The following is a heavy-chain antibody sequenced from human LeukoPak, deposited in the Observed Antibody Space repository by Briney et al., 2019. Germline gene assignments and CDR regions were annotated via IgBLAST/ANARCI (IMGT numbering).Heavy chain of an antibody. V-gene: IGHV3-64D*06. CDR1: GFTFSSYV. Sequence: PGGSLRLSCSASGFTFSSYVMHWVRQAPGKGLEYVSTISSNGGSTYYADALKGRFTISRDNSKNTLYLHMSSLRTDDTAVYYCVNWGGTYGMDVWGQGTTVTVSS. CDR3: VNWGGTYGMDV. D-gene: IGHD3-16*01. J-gene: IGHJ6*02. CDR2: ISSNGGST.